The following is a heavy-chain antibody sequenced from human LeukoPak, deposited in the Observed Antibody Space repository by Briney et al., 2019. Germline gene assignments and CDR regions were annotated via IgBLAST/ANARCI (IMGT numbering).Heavy chain of an antibody. D-gene: IGHD3-10*01. J-gene: IGHJ6*02. CDR3: ARNSGSYYPVSYYYGMDV. CDR2: IYHSGST. V-gene: IGHV4-30-2*05. Sequence: PSETLSLTCAVSGGSISSSGYSWSWIRQPPGKGLEWIGYIYHSGSTYYNPSLKSRVTMSVDTSKNQFSLKPSSVTAADTAVYYCARNSGSYYPVSYYYGMDVWGQGTTVTVSS. CDR1: GGSISSSGYS.